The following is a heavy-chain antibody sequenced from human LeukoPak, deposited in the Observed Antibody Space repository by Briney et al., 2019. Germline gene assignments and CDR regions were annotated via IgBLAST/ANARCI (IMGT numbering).Heavy chain of an antibody. D-gene: IGHD3-10*01. Sequence: ASVKVSCKASGYTFTGYYMHWVRQAPGQGLEWMGWINPNNGGTNYAQKFQGWVTMTRDTSISTAYMELSRLRSDDTAVYYCALYGSGSYSHAFDIWGQGTMVTVSS. V-gene: IGHV1-2*04. CDR2: INPNNGGT. CDR3: ALYGSGSYSHAFDI. J-gene: IGHJ3*02. CDR1: GYTFTGYY.